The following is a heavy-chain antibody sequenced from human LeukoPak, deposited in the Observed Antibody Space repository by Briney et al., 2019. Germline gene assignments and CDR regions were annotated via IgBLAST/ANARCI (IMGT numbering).Heavy chain of an antibody. V-gene: IGHV3-23*01. CDR2: IRYTGTST. CDR3: AKSGTWELDYYFYSMDV. Sequence: GGSLRLSCAASGFTFRNYAMSWVRQAPGKGLEWVSSIRYTGTSTYYADSVKGRFTISRDNSRNTLFLQMNSLRAEDTALYYCAKSGTWELDYYFYSMDVWGQGTTVTVS. J-gene: IGHJ6*02. CDR1: GFTFRNYA. D-gene: IGHD1-26*01.